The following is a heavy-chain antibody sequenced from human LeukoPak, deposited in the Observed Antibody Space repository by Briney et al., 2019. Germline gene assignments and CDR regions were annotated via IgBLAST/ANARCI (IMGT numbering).Heavy chain of an antibody. CDR1: GRSITSYY. Sequence: KTSETLSLTCTVSGRSITSYYWSWIRQPPGKGLEWLGYIFSNGVTNYNPSLQSRVTISIDTSKNQFSLKLNSVTAADTAVYYCARHDNVPVIRHGFDHWGQGTLVTVSS. CDR2: IFSNGVT. V-gene: IGHV4-59*08. D-gene: IGHD2-8*01. CDR3: ARHDNVPVIRHGFDH. J-gene: IGHJ4*02.